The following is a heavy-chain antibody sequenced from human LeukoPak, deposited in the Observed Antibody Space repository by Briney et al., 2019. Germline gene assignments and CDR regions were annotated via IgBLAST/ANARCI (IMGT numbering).Heavy chain of an antibody. CDR1: GFNFNYYG. J-gene: IGHJ5*02. Sequence: PGGSLRLSCAASGFNFNYYGMHWFRQAPGKGLEWVAFISNNGNDKYYADSLVGRFTVSRDNSKHTVYLQVNSPGGDDTAVYFCAKGGVWSGDAWGQGTLVTVSS. CDR2: ISNNGNDK. V-gene: IGHV3-30*18. D-gene: IGHD3-3*01. CDR3: AKGGVWSGDA.